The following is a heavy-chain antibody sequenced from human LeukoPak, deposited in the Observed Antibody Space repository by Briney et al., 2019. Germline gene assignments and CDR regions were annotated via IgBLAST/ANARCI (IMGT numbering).Heavy chain of an antibody. J-gene: IGHJ6*02. CDR3: ARGTPPDYGMDV. V-gene: IGHV4-31*11. CDR1: GGSFSGYY. Sequence: SETLSLTCAVYGGSFSGYYWSWIRQHPGKGLEWIGYIYYSGSTYYNPSLKSRVTISVDTSKNQFSLKLSSVTAADTAVYYCARGTPPDYGMDVWGQGTTVTVSS. D-gene: IGHD2-2*01. CDR2: IYYSGST.